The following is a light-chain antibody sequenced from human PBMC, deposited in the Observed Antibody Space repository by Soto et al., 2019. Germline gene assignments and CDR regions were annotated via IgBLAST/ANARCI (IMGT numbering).Light chain of an antibody. CDR1: SSDLGAYTY. CDR3: SSYTSSGTYG. CDR2: DVS. Sequence: QSVMTQPASVSGSPGQSITVSCTGTSSDLGAYTYVSWYQQHPGKAPKLIIHDVSNRPSGVSNRFSGSKSGNSASLTISGLQAEDEADYYCSSYTSSGTYGFGSGTKVTVL. V-gene: IGLV2-14*03. J-gene: IGLJ1*01.